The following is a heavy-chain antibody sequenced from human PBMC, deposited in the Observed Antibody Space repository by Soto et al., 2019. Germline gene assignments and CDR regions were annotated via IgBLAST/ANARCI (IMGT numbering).Heavy chain of an antibody. Sequence: GESQKISYKGSGYKFTSYWSGWVRQMPGKGLEWMGIIYPGDSDTRYSPSFQGQVTISADKSISTAYLQWSSLKASDTAMYYCARHTDYYYMDVWGKGTTVTVSS. J-gene: IGHJ6*03. CDR1: GYKFTSYW. V-gene: IGHV5-51*01. CDR3: ARHTDYYYMDV. CDR2: IYPGDSDT.